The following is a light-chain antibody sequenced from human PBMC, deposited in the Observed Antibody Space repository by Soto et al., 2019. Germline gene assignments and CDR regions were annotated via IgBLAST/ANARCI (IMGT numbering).Light chain of an antibody. CDR3: TQSTQLPPT. Sequence: DVVMTQRPPSLSVTPGQPASISCKSSQSLLHITGETFLFWYLQKPGQSPQLLIYEVSTRVSGVPDRFSGSGSGTDFTLEISRVETDDVGIYYCTQSTQLPPTFGQGTRLEIK. CDR1: QSLLHITGETF. CDR2: EVS. V-gene: IGKV2D-29*02. J-gene: IGKJ5*01.